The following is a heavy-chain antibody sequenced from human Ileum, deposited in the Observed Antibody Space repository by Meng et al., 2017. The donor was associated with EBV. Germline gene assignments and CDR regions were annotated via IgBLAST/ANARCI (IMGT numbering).Heavy chain of an antibody. V-gene: IGHV4-34*01. CDR3: ARGRGYGDYGSLY. Sequence: QGKVQQGGHGLLKPPETLSLTCAVYGGSFSGYYWSWIRQPPGKGLEWIGEINHSGSTNYNPSLKSRVTISVDTSKNQFSLKLSSVTAADTAVYYCARGRGYGDYGSLYWGQGTLVTVSS. CDR1: GGSFSGYY. D-gene: IGHD4-17*01. J-gene: IGHJ4*02. CDR2: INHSGST.